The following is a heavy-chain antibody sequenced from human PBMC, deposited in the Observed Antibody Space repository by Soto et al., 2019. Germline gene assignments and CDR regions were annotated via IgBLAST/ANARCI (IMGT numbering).Heavy chain of an antibody. Sequence: QVPLVQSGAEVKKPGASVKVSCKASGYTFTSYGISWVRQAPGQGLEWMGWISAYNGNTNYAQKLQGRVTMTTDTSTSPAYMEPRSLRSDDTAVYYCAREGRRAGGRVVAATPDYWGQGTLVTVSS. CDR2: ISAYNGNT. J-gene: IGHJ4*02. D-gene: IGHD2-15*01. V-gene: IGHV1-18*01. CDR3: AREGRRAGGRVVAATPDY. CDR1: GYTFTSYG.